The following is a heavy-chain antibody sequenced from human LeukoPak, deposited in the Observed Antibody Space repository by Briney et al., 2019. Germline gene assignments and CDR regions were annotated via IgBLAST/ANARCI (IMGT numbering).Heavy chain of an antibody. J-gene: IGHJ4*02. CDR1: GYTFTSYG. CDR2: ISAYNGNI. CDR3: ARIAYCGGDCYTTYFDY. D-gene: IGHD2-21*01. Sequence: ASVKVSCKASGYTFTSYGISWVRQAPGQGPEWMGWISAYNGNINYAQKLQGRVTMTTDTSTSTAYMELRSLRSDDTAVYYCARIAYCGGDCYTTYFDYWGQGTLVTVSS. V-gene: IGHV1-18*01.